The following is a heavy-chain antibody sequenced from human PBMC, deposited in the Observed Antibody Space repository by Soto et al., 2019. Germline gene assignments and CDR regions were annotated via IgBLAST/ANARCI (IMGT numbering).Heavy chain of an antibody. J-gene: IGHJ4*02. Sequence: EVQLVESGGGLVQPGGSLKISCSASGFTFSTSWMSWVRQAPGKGLKWVANIKQDGSEEYYVDSVKGRFTVSRDNAKNSLYLQMNSLRVEDTAVYFCARGPRHSDAYWGLGTLVTVSS. CDR3: ARGPRHSDAY. D-gene: IGHD5-18*01. CDR2: IKQDGSEE. CDR1: GFTFSTSW. V-gene: IGHV3-7*05.